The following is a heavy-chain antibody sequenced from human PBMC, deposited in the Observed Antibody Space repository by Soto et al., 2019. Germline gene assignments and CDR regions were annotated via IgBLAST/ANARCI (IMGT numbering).Heavy chain of an antibody. Sequence: GASGKVSGKASGGTFSSYAISWVRQAPGQGLEWMGGIIPIFGTANYAQKFQGRVTITADKSTSTAYMELSSLRSEDTAVYYCASSVSSGYGGYYFDYWGQGTLVTVSS. CDR2: IIPIFGTA. V-gene: IGHV1-69*06. J-gene: IGHJ4*02. CDR3: ASSVSSGYGGYYFDY. CDR1: GGTFSSYA. D-gene: IGHD3-22*01.